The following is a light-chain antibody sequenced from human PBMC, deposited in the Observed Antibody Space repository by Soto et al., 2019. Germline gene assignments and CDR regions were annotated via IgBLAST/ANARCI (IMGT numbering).Light chain of an antibody. CDR3: SSYTSGSTPYV. V-gene: IGLV2-14*01. Sequence: QSALTQPASVSGSPGQSITISCTGTSSDVGGYNYVSWYQQHPVKAPKLMIYDVTNRPSGVSDRFSGSNSGNTASLTISGLQAEDEADYYCSSYTSGSTPYVFGTGTKLTVL. CDR1: SSDVGGYNY. CDR2: DVT. J-gene: IGLJ1*01.